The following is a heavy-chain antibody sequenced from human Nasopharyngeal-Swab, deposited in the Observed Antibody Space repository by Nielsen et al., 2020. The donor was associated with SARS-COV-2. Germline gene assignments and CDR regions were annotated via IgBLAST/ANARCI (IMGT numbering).Heavy chain of an antibody. CDR2: ISGSGGST. V-gene: IGHV3-23*01. J-gene: IGHJ5*02. D-gene: IGHD1-26*01. Sequence: WIRQPPGKGLEWVSAISGSGGSTYYADSVKGRFTISRDNSKNTLYLQMNSLRAEDTAVYYCAKDEKVYSGSSYTSWGQGTLVTVSS. CDR3: AKDEKVYSGSSYTS.